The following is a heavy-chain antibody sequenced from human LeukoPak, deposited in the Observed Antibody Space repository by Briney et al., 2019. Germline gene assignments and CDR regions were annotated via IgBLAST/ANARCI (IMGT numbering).Heavy chain of an antibody. Sequence: GRSLRLSCSASAFTFSSYVMHWVRQAPGKGLEWVATISYDEDNIYYADSVKGRFTISRDNSKDTLFLQMNSLKIEDTAIYYCEASWHYWGQGTLVTVSS. J-gene: IGHJ4*02. CDR1: AFTFSSYV. V-gene: IGHV3-30*03. CDR3: EASWHY. CDR2: ISYDEDNI. D-gene: IGHD1-26*01.